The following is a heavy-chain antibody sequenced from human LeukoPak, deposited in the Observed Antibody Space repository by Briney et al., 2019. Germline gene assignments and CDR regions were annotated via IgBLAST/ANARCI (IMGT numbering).Heavy chain of an antibody. CDR1: GGSISSYY. V-gene: IGHV4-59*08. J-gene: IGHJ4*02. Sequence: SEALSLTCTVSGGSISSYYWSWIRQPPGKGLEWIGYIYYSGSTYYNPSLKSRVTMSVDTSNNQFSLKLSSVTAADTAVYYCARGLLSTGLVDYWGQGTLVTVSS. CDR3: ARGLLSTGLVDY. CDR2: IYYSGST. D-gene: IGHD4-17*01.